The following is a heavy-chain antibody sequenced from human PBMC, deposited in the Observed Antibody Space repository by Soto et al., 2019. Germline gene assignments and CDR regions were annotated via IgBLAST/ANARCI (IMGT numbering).Heavy chain of an antibody. CDR3: ARAWGRVFDY. J-gene: IGHJ4*02. V-gene: IGHV4-59*01. D-gene: IGHD2-15*01. CDR2: IYYSGST. Sequence: QVQLQESGPGLVKPSETLSLTCTVSGGSISSYYWSWIRQPPGKALEWIGYIYYSGSTNYNPSLKSRVTISVDTSKNPFSLVLSSVTAADTAVYYCARAWGRVFDYWGQGTLVTVSS. CDR1: GGSISSYY.